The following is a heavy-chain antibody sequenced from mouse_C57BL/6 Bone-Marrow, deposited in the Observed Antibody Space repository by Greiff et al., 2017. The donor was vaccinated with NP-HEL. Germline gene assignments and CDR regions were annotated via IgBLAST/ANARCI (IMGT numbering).Heavy chain of an antibody. D-gene: IGHD1-1*01. CDR1: GYTFTSYW. CDR3: ARDPYGSSLDY. J-gene: IGHJ2*01. CDR2: FDPDSGGT. V-gene: IGHV1-72*01. Sequence: QVQLQQSGAELVKPGASVKLSCKASGYTFTSYWMHWVKQRPGRGLEWIGRFDPDSGGTKYNEKFKSKATLTVDKPASTAYMQLSSLTSEDSAVYYCARDPYGSSLDYWGQGTTLTVSS.